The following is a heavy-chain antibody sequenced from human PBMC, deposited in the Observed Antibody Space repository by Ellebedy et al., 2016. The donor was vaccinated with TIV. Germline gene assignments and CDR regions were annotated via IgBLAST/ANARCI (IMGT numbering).Heavy chain of an antibody. J-gene: IGHJ6*02. CDR3: ARVTGRSWMANGMDV. CDR2: IYYSGST. D-gene: IGHD6-13*01. CDR1: GGSISSGGYY. V-gene: IGHV4-31*03. Sequence: SETLSLTXTVSGGSISSGGYYWSWIRQHPGKGLEWIGYIYYSGSTYYNPSLKSRVTISVDTSKNQFSLKLNSVTAADTAVYYCARVTGRSWMANGMDVWGQGTTVTVSS.